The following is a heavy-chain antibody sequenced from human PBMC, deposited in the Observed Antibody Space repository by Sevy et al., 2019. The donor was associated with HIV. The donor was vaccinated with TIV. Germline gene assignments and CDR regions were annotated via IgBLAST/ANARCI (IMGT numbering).Heavy chain of an antibody. CDR2: ISSSSSTI. V-gene: IGHV3-48*02. D-gene: IGHD6-13*01. CDR1: GFTFSSYS. Sequence: GGSLRLACAASGFTFSSYSMNWVRRAPGKGLEWVSYISSSSSTIYYADSVKGRFTISRDNAKNSLYLQMNSLRDEDTAVYYCARDNRREGIAAPDYWGQGTLVTVSS. J-gene: IGHJ4*02. CDR3: ARDNRREGIAAPDY.